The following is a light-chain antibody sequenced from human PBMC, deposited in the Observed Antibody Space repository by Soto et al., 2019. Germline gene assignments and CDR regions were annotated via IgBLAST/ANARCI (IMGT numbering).Light chain of an antibody. J-gene: IGLJ2*01. CDR1: SGHSSYA. V-gene: IGLV4-69*01. CDR2: LNSDGSH. CDR3: QTWGTGIVV. Sequence: QLVLTQSPSASASLGASVKLTCTLSSGHSSYAIAWHQQQPEKGPRYLMKLNSDGSHSKGDGIPDRFSGSSSGAERYLTISSLQSEDEADYYCQTWGTGIVVFGGWTKVTVL.